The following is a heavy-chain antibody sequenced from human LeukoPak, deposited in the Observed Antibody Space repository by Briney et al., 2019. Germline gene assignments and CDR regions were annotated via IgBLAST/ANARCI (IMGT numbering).Heavy chain of an antibody. CDR3: ARRFDI. CDR2: ISPSGGIT. CDR1: GFTFSSHG. V-gene: IGHV3-23*01. Sequence: GGSLRLSCAASGFTFSSHGMNWVRQAPGKGLEWVPGISPSGGITYYTDSVKGRFTISRDNSKNSLYLQMNSLRAEDTAVYYCARRFDIWGQGTMVTVSS. J-gene: IGHJ3*02.